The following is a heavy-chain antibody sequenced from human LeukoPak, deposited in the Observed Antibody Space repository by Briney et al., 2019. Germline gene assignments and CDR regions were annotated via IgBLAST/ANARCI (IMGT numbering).Heavy chain of an antibody. D-gene: IGHD3-10*01. V-gene: IGHV1-18*01. CDR1: GYAFTSYG. CDR3: ARVARPGSLVGVSWFDP. CDR2: ISAYNGNT. Sequence: AXVKVSCKASGYAFTSYGISWVRQAPGQGLEWMGWISAYNGNTNYAQKLQGRVTMTTDTSKSTAYMEVRSLRSDDTAVYYCARVARPGSLVGVSWFDPWGQGTLVTVSS. J-gene: IGHJ5*02.